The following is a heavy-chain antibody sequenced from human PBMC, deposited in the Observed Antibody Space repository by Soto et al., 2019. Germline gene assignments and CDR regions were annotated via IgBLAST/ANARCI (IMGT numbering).Heavy chain of an antibody. CDR2: IITIFGTA. V-gene: IGHV1-69*05. CDR3: VREVLCSSTGCYKYFDL. CDR1: GGTFSSYA. J-gene: IGHJ2*01. Sequence: GASVKVSCKASGGTFSSYAISWVRQAPGQGLEWMGWIITIFGTANYSQKFQGRVTITTDASTTTAFMELSSLRSEDTAVYYCVREVLCSSTGCYKYFDLWGRGTLVTVSS. D-gene: IGHD2-2*02.